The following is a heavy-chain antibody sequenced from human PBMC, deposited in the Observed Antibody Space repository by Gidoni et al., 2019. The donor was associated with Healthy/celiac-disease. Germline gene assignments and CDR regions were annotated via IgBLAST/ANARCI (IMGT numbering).Heavy chain of an antibody. CDR3: ASPTDSSGYSYYFDY. Sequence: EVQLLESGGGLVQPGGSLRLSCAASGFTFSSYAMSWVRQAPGKRLEWVSAISGSGGSTYYADSVKGRFTISRVNSKNTLYLQMNSLRAEDTAVYYCASPTDSSGYSYYFDYWGQGTLVTVSS. J-gene: IGHJ4*02. CDR1: GFTFSSYA. V-gene: IGHV3-23*01. CDR2: ISGSGGST. D-gene: IGHD3-22*01.